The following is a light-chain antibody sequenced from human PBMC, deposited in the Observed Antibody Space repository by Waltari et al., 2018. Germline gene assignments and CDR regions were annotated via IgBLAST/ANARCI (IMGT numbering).Light chain of an antibody. CDR1: QSVLYSSNNKNY. CDR3: QQYYNTPST. J-gene: IGKJ3*01. V-gene: IGKV4-1*01. CDR2: WAS. Sequence: DIVMTQSPDSLAVSLGERATINCKSSQSVLYSSNNKNYLAWYQQKAGQPPKLLIYWASTRESGVPDRFSGSGSGTDFTLTISSLQAEDLAVYYCQQYYNTPSTFGPGTKVDIK.